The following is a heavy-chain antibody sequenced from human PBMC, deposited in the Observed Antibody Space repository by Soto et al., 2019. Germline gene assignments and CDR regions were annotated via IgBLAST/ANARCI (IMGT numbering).Heavy chain of an antibody. CDR3: VIDRLIGVTGLLQY. CDR1: GYPFTSYG. V-gene: IGHV1-18*01. CDR2: ISAYNGKK. J-gene: IGHJ4*01. Sequence: QVQQVQSGAEVKKPVASVKVSCKTSGYPFTSYGNNRVRQAPGQGPEWMGWISAYNGKKSYTQKIQGRVTMTTDTSTSTAYMDLRSLRSDDTAVYYCVIDRLIGVTGLLQYGGHGTLGTVSS. D-gene: IGHD3-3*01.